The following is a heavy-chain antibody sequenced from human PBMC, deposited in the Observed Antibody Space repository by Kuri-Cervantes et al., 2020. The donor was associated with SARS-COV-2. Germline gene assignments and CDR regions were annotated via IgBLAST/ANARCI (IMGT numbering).Heavy chain of an antibody. CDR2: IIPIFGTA. D-gene: IGHD3-22*01. CDR3: ARGDYYDSSGYLLPEFDY. V-gene: IGHV1-69*06. Sequence: SVKVSCKASGGTFSSYAISWVRQAPGQGLEWMGGIIPIFGTANYAQKLQGRVTITADKSTSTAYMELSSLRSEDTAVYYCARGDYYDSSGYLLPEFDYWGQGTLVTVSS. CDR1: GGTFSSYA. J-gene: IGHJ4*02.